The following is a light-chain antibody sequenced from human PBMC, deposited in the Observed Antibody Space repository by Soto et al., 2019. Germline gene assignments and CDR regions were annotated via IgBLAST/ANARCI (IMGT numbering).Light chain of an antibody. CDR3: QNYNYWPPKT. V-gene: IGKV3-15*01. Sequence: VTTQSPATTSASPGASTTHSYRTSQSVGNNLAWYQQKPGQAPRLLIYGAYTRATGIPARFSGSGSGTDFTLTIRSLQSEDFAVYYCQNYNYWPPKTVGKGNKVDIK. J-gene: IGKJ1*01. CDR2: GAY. CDR1: QSVGNN.